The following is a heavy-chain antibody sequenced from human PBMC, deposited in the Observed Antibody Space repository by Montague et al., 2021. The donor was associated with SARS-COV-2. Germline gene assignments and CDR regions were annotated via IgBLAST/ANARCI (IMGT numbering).Heavy chain of an antibody. V-gene: IGHV4-59*08. CDR3: ARHRKDYDILTGYSTSFYYDMDV. CDR1: GGSNSRYY. D-gene: IGHD3-9*01. Sequence: SETLSLTCTVSGGSNSRYYWSWIRQPPGKGLEWIGYVSDSGSDYNPSLXXRFSISVDTSKKLLSLSLSSVTAADTAIYYCARHRKDYDILTGYSTSFYYDMDVWGQGTTVTVSS. CDR2: VSDSGS. J-gene: IGHJ6*02.